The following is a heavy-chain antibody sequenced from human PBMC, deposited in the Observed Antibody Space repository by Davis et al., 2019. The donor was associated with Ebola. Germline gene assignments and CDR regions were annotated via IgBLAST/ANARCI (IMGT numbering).Heavy chain of an antibody. V-gene: IGHV4-34*01. CDR2: INHSGST. J-gene: IGHJ4*02. D-gene: IGHD4-17*01. CDR3: ATESTTGSEEDY. CDR1: GGSFSGYY. Sequence: SETLSLTCAVYGGSFSGYYWSWIRQPPGKGLEWIGAINHSGSTNYNPSLKSRVTISVDTSKNQFSLKLSSVTAADTAVYYCATESTTGSEEDYWGQGTLVTVSS.